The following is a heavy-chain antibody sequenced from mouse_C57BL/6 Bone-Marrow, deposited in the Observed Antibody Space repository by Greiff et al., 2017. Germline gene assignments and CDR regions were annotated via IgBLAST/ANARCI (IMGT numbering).Heavy chain of an antibody. D-gene: IGHD1-1*02. J-gene: IGHJ2*01. CDR3: ARWGWVYYFDY. CDR1: GFTFTSYG. Sequence: VKLQESGAELARPGASVKLSCKASGFTFTSYGISWVKQRTGQGLEWIGEIYPRSGNTYYNEKFKGKATLTADKSSRTAYMELRSLTSEDSAVYFCARWGWVYYFDYWGQGTTLTVSS. V-gene: IGHV1-81*01. CDR2: IYPRSGNT.